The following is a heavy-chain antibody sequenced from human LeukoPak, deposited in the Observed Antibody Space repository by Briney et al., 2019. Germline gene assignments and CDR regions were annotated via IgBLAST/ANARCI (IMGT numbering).Heavy chain of an antibody. Sequence: SETLSLTCAVYGGSFSGYYWSWIRQPPGKGLEWIGEINHSGSTNYNPSLKSRVTISVDTSKNQFSLKLSSVTAADTAVYYCARGHHYGSGSYYFDYWGQGTLVTVSS. CDR1: GGSFSGYY. V-gene: IGHV4-34*01. D-gene: IGHD3-10*01. CDR3: ARGHHYGSGSYYFDY. J-gene: IGHJ4*02. CDR2: INHSGST.